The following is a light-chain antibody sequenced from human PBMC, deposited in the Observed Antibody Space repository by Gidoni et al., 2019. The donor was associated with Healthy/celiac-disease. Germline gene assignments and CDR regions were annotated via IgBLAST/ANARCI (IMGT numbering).Light chain of an antibody. Sequence: DIVMTQSPDSLAVSLGARATINCQSSQSVLYSSNNKNYLAWYQQKPGQPPKLPIYWASTREAGVPDRFSGSGSGTDFTLTISSLQAEDVAGDYCQQYDSTPLTFXGXTKVEIK. CDR3: QQYDSTPLT. V-gene: IGKV4-1*01. CDR1: QSVLYSSNNKNY. CDR2: WAS. J-gene: IGKJ4*01.